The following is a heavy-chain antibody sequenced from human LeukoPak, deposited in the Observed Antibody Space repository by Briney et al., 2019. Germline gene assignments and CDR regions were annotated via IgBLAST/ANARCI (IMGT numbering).Heavy chain of an antibody. CDR3: ARDVRYYDSSGYQPYYFDY. V-gene: IGHV1-69*13. CDR1: ACTFSSYA. D-gene: IGHD3-22*01. Sequence: GASVKVSCKASACTFSSYAISWVRQAPGQGLEWMGGIIPIFGTANYAQKFQGRVTVTADESTSTAYMELRSLRSEDTAVYYCARDVRYYDSSGYQPYYFDYWGQGTLVTVSS. CDR2: IIPIFGTA. J-gene: IGHJ4*02.